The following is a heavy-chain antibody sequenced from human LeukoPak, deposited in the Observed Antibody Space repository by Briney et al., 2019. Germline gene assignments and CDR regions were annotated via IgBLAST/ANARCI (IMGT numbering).Heavy chain of an antibody. V-gene: IGHV3-43*02. CDR2: ISGDGGST. J-gene: IGHJ5*02. D-gene: IGHD2-2*01. Sequence: PGGSLRLSCAASGFTFSSHAMTWVRQASGKGLEWVSLISGDGGSTYYADSVKGRFTISRDNSKNSLYLQMNSLRTEDTALYYCAKDLYCSSTSCYGHWFDPWGQGTLVTVSS. CDR1: GFTFSSHA. CDR3: AKDLYCSSTSCYGHWFDP.